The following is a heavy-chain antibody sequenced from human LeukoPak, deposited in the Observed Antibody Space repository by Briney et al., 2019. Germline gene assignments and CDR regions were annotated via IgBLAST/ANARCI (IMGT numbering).Heavy chain of an antibody. Sequence: GGSLRLSCAASGFIFTNYFMSWVRQAPGKGLEWVASIKHDGSEKYYVDSVRGRFTISRDNAQNSLYLQMNSLRDDDTALYYCARASFQRWLQLGGDWGQGTLVIVSS. J-gene: IGHJ4*02. D-gene: IGHD5-24*01. CDR3: ARASFQRWLQLGGD. CDR1: GFIFTNYF. CDR2: IKHDGSEK. V-gene: IGHV3-7*01.